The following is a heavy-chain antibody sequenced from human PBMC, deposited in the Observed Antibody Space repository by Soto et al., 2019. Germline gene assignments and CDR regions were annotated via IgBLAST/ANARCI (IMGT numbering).Heavy chain of an antibody. CDR1: GGSISSYY. V-gene: IGHV4-59*01. J-gene: IGHJ5*02. CDR3: AREILGWFDP. D-gene: IGHD3-10*01. Sequence: SETLSLTCTVSGGSISSYYWSWIRQPPGKGLEWVGYIYYSGSTNYNPSLKSRVTISVDTSKNQFSLKLSSVTAADTAVYYCAREILGWFDPWGQGTLVTVSS. CDR2: IYYSGST.